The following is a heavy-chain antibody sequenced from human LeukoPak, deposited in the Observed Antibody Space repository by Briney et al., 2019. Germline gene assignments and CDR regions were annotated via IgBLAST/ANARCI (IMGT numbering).Heavy chain of an antibody. D-gene: IGHD2-2*01. CDR2: ISSSSSTI. CDR3: ARERYCSSTSCYPYYYGLDV. CDR1: GFTFSSYS. J-gene: IGHJ6*02. V-gene: IGHV3-48*01. Sequence: GGSLRLSCVASGFTFSSYSMNWVRQAPGKGLEWVSYISSSSSTIYYADSVKGRFTISRDNAKNSLYLQLNSLRAEDTAVYYCARERYCSSTSCYPYYYGLDVWGQGTTVTVSS.